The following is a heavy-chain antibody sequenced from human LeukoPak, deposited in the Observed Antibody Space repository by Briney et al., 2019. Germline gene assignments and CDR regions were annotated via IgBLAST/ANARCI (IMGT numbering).Heavy chain of an antibody. Sequence: SETLSLTCTVSGGSISSGDYYWSWIRQPPGKGLEWIGYIYYSGSTYYNPPLKSRVTISVDTSKNQFSLKLSSVTAADTAVYYCALVIWFGEFHPDASLGWFDPWGQGTLVTVSS. J-gene: IGHJ5*02. D-gene: IGHD3-10*01. CDR1: GGSISSGDYY. CDR2: IYYSGST. V-gene: IGHV4-30-4*01. CDR3: ALVIWFGEFHPDASLGWFDP.